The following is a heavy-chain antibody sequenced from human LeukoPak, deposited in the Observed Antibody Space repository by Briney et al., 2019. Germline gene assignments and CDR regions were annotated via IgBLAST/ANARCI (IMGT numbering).Heavy chain of an antibody. CDR1: GFTFSSFA. J-gene: IGHJ4*02. CDR3: AKDGPYSGYDLAR. Sequence: GGSLRLSCAASGFTFSSFAMSWVRQAPGKGLEWVSSISSSGRGTYYAASVKGRFTISRDTSKNTLYLQMNCLRAEDTAFYYCAKDGPYSGYDLARWGQGTLVTVSS. D-gene: IGHD5-12*01. CDR2: ISSSGRGT. V-gene: IGHV3-23*01.